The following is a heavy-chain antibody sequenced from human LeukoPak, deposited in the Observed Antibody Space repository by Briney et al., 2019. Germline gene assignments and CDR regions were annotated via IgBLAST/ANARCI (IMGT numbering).Heavy chain of an antibody. D-gene: IGHD3-3*01. Sequence: TSETLSLTCTVSGGSISSYYWSWIRQPAGKGLEWIGRIYTSGSTNYNPSLKSRVTMSVDTSKNQFSLKLSSVTAADTAAYYCARGVRFLEWLLSGYYYMDVWGEGTTVTVSS. J-gene: IGHJ6*03. CDR3: ARGVRFLEWLLSGYYYMDV. CDR1: GGSISSYY. CDR2: IYTSGST. V-gene: IGHV4-4*07.